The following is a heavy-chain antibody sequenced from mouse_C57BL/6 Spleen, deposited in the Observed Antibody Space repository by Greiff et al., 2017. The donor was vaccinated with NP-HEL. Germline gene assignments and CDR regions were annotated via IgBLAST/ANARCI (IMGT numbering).Heavy chain of an antibody. V-gene: IGHV5-17*01. J-gene: IGHJ4*01. CDR3: ARLTGTFYYAMDY. CDR2: ISSGSSTI. CDR1: GFTFSDYG. D-gene: IGHD4-1*01. Sequence: EVQVVESGGGLVKPGGSLKLSCAASGFTFSDYGMHWVRQAPEKGLEWVAYISSGSSTIYYADTVKGRFTISRDNAKNTLFLQMTSLRSEDTAMYYCARLTGTFYYAMDYWGQGTSVTVSS.